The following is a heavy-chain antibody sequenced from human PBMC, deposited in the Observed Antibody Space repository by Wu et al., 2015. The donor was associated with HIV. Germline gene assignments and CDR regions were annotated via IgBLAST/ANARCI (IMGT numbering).Heavy chain of an antibody. J-gene: IGHJ5*02. Sequence: QVQLVQSGAEVKKPEASVKVSCKASGYTFTGCYMHWVRQAPGQGLEWMGWINPNSGGTNYAQKFQGRVTMTRDTSISTAYMDLSRLRSDDTAVYYCARARQYFDWLYLFDPWGQGTLVTVSS. D-gene: IGHD3-9*01. CDR2: INPNSGGT. CDR3: ARARQYFDWLYLFDP. CDR1: GYTFTGCY. V-gene: IGHV1-2*02.